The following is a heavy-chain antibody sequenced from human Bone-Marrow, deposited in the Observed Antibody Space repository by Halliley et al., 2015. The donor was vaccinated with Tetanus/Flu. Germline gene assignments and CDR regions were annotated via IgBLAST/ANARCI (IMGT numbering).Heavy chain of an antibody. V-gene: IGHV3-21*01. CDR2: RSYK. Sequence: RSYKYYADSGKGRFTISRANSKNSVYLQMNSLRVEDTAVYYWARGYDFWSGYLDVDVSYYVDYWGQGTLVTVSS. CDR3: ARGYDFWSGYLDVDVSYYVDY. J-gene: IGHJ4*02. D-gene: IGHD3-3*01.